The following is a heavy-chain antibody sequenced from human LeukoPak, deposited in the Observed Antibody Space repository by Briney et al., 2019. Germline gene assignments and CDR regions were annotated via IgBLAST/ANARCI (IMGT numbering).Heavy chain of an antibody. CDR2: FYHSGST. CDR3: ARTYKYGSGSYAENAFDI. V-gene: IGHV4-61*05. J-gene: IGHJ3*02. CDR1: GCSISSGDYY. Sequence: SETLSLTCTVSGCSISSGDYYWSWIRQPPGKGLEWIGEFYHSGSTNYSPSLKSRVTISVDKSKSQFSLKLTSVTAADTAVYYCARTYKYGSGSYAENAFDIWGQGTMVTVSS. D-gene: IGHD3-10*01.